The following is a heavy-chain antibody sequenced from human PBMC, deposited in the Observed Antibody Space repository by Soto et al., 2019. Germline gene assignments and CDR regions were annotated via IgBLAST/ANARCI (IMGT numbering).Heavy chain of an antibody. CDR1: GGSFSGYY. V-gene: IGHV4-34*01. D-gene: IGHD1-7*01. CDR2: LNHSGST. J-gene: IGHJ4*02. Sequence: QVQLQQWGAGLLKPSETLSLTCAVYGGSFSGYYWSWIRQPPGKGLAWIWELNHSGSTNYNPSFKSRVTISVDTSINQVSLKLSSVTAADTAVYYCARVKYTARQMLLPCELLLGPFDYLVQGPLVTVSS. CDR3: ARVKYTARQMLLPCELLLGPFDY.